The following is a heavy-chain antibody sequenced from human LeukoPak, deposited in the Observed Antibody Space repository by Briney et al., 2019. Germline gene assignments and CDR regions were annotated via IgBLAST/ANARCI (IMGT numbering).Heavy chain of an antibody. D-gene: IGHD4-11*01. CDR2: IRYDTSNK. Sequence: GGSLRLSCAASGFTFSSYGMHWVRQAPGKGLEWVAFIRYDTSNKYYADSVKGRFTISRDNSKNTLYLQMNSLRAEDTAVYYCAKDQYRAATVTGDFDYWGQGTLVTVSS. CDR3: AKDQYRAATVTGDFDY. CDR1: GFTFSSYG. V-gene: IGHV3-30*02. J-gene: IGHJ4*02.